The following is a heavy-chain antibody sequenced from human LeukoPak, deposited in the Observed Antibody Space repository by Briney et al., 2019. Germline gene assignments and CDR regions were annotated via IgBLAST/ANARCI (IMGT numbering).Heavy chain of an antibody. V-gene: IGHV1-69*01. CDR3: ASLYYYDSSGYPYYFDY. J-gene: IGHJ4*02. CDR2: IIPIFGTV. D-gene: IGHD3-22*01. Sequence: SVKVSCKASGGTFSSYAISWVRQAPGQGLEWMGGIIPIFGTVNYAQEFRGRVTITADESTSTAYMELSSLRSEDTAVYYCASLYYYDSSGYPYYFDYWGQGTLVTVSS. CDR1: GGTFSSYA.